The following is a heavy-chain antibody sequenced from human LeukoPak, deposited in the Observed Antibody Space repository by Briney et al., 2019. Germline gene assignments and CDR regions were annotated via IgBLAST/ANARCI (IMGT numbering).Heavy chain of an antibody. CDR3: AGGRDQLTYFQY. V-gene: IGHV4-59*01. Sequence: SETLSLTCTISGGDISSYYWTWIRQPPGKGLEWIGYIHYSVSTNYNSSLKSRVTISMDTSKNQFSLKLTSVTPADTAVYYCAGGRDQLTYFQYWGQGTLATVSS. D-gene: IGHD4/OR15-4a*01. J-gene: IGHJ1*01. CDR1: GGDISSYY. CDR2: IHYSVST.